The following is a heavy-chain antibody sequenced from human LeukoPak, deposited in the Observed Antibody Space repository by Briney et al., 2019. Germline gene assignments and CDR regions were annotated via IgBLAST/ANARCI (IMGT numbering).Heavy chain of an antibody. CDR2: IRYDGSNK. Sequence: GGSLRLSCAASGFTFSSYGMHWVRQAPGKGLEWVAFIRYDGSNKYYADSVKGRFTISRDNSKNTLYLQMNSLRAEDTAVYYCAKVGRNEEKAPTPNTAMVTSYFDYWGQGTLVTVSS. J-gene: IGHJ4*02. V-gene: IGHV3-30*02. CDR1: GFTFSSYG. D-gene: IGHD5-18*01. CDR3: AKVGRNEEKAPTPNTAMVTSYFDY.